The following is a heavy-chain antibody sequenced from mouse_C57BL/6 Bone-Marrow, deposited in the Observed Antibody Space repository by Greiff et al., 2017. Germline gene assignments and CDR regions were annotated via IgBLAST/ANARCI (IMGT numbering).Heavy chain of an antibody. CDR3: ARSYYGSSPLAD. V-gene: IGHV1-82*01. J-gene: IGHJ3*01. D-gene: IGHD1-1*01. CDR2: IYPGDGDT. Sequence: QVQLQQSGPELVKPGASVKISCKASGYAFSSSWMNWVKQRPGKGLEWIGRIYPGDGDTNYNGKFKGKATLTADKSSSTAYMQLSSLTSEDSAVYFCARSYYGSSPLADWGQGTLVTVSA. CDR1: GYAFSSSW.